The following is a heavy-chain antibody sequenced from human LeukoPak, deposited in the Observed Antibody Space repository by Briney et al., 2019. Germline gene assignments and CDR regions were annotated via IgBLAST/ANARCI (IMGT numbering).Heavy chain of an antibody. CDR2: IRYDGSNK. CDR3: AKDGYYYDSKGAFDI. J-gene: IGHJ3*02. CDR1: GFTFSSYG. Sequence: GGSLRLSCAASGFTFSSYGMHWVRQAPGKGLEWVAFIRYDGSNKYYADSVKGRFTISRDNSKNTLYLQMNSLRAEDTAVYYCAKDGYYYDSKGAFDIWGQGTMVTASS. V-gene: IGHV3-30*02. D-gene: IGHD3-22*01.